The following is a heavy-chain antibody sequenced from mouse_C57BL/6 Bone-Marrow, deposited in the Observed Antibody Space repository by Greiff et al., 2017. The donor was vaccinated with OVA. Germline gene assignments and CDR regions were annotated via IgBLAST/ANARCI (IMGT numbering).Heavy chain of an antibody. D-gene: IGHD2-4*01. CDR1: GFSLTSYG. J-gene: IGHJ4*01. Sequence: VQLVESGPGLVQPSQSLSITCTVSGFSLTSYGVHWVRQSPGKGLEWLGVIWRGGSTDYNAAFMSRLSITKDNSKSQVFFKMNSLQADDTAIYYCAKILYDYDDAMDYWGQGTSVTVSS. CDR3: AKILYDYDDAMDY. V-gene: IGHV2-5*01. CDR2: IWRGGST.